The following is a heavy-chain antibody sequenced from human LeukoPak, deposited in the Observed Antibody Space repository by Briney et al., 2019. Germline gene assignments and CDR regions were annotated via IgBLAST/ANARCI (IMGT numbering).Heavy chain of an antibody. CDR1: GFTVITND. D-gene: IGHD3-16*01. CDR3: ARGVXXLAANTLAY. J-gene: IGHJ4*02. Sequence: PGGSLRLSCAASGFTVITNDMTWVRQAPGKGLEWVSVLYSDGNTKYADSVQGRFTISRDNSKNTLYLEMNSLSPEDTAVYYCARGVXXLAANTLAYWGQGTLVTVSS. V-gene: IGHV3-53*01. CDR2: LYSDGNT.